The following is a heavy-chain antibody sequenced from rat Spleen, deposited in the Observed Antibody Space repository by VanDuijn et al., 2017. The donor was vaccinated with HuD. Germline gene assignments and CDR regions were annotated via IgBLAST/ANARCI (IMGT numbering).Heavy chain of an antibody. J-gene: IGHJ2*01. CDR1: GFTFSDYN. CDR2: INPSGDST. CDR3: ARQWDY. V-gene: IGHV5-25*01. Sequence: EVQLVESGGGLVQPGRSLKLSCAASGFTFSDYNMAWVRQAPGKGLEWVASINPSGDSTYYRDSVKGRFTISRDNAKSILYLQMDSLRSEDTATYYCARQWDYWGQGVMVTVSS.